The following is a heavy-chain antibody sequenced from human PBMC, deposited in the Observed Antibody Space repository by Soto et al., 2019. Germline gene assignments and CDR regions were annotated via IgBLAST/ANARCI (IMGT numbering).Heavy chain of an antibody. Sequence: PGGSLRLSCAASGFTFSSYAMSWVRQAPGKGLEWVSAISGSGGSTYYADSVKGRFTISRDNSKNTLYLQMNSLRAEDTAVYYCAKIRYDDFWSGAQYDYWGQGTLVTVSS. V-gene: IGHV3-23*01. J-gene: IGHJ4*02. CDR1: GFTFSSYA. D-gene: IGHD3-3*01. CDR3: AKIRYDDFWSGAQYDY. CDR2: ISGSGGST.